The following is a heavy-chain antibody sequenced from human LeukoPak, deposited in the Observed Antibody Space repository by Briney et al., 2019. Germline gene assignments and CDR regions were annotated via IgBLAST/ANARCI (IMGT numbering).Heavy chain of an antibody. CDR1: GYTFTSYY. CDR2: INPSGGST. J-gene: IGHJ4*02. Sequence: GASVKVSCKASGYTFTSYYMHWVRQAPGQGLEWMGVINPSGGSTSYAQKFQGIVTMTRDTSTSTVYMELSSLRSEDTAVYYCARCAGSYSPFDYWGQGTLVTVSS. V-gene: IGHV1-46*01. CDR3: ARCAGSYSPFDY. D-gene: IGHD1-26*01.